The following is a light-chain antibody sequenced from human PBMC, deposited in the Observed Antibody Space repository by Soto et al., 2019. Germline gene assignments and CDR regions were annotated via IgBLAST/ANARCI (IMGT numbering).Light chain of an antibody. CDR3: HQYYTWPLT. V-gene: IGKV3-15*01. J-gene: IGKJ4*01. CDR2: DAS. Sequence: EIVMTQSPATLSVSPGERATLSCRASQSVGSNLAWYQQKPGQAPRLLLYDASTRATGIPARFSGSGSGTAFSLTISSLQSEDFSVYYCHQYYTWPLTFGGGTKVEIK. CDR1: QSVGSN.